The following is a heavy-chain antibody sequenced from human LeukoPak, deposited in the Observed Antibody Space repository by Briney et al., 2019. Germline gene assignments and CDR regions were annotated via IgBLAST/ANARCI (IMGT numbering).Heavy chain of an antibody. CDR1: VFTFSSYW. CDR2: INSYGRST. V-gene: IGHV3-74*01. Sequence: GGSLRLSRAASVFTFSSYWMHWVGQAPGKEVAGVARINSYGRSTSYADSVKGRFTISRDNAKNTLYLQMNRLRAEDTAVYYCARVPVYYDILPGWDYYYYGMDVWGQGTTVTVSS. J-gene: IGHJ6*02. CDR3: ARVPVYYDILPGWDYYYYGMDV. D-gene: IGHD3-9*01.